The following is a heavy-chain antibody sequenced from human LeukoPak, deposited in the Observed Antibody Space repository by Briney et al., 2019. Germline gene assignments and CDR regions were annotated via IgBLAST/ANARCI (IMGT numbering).Heavy chain of an antibody. V-gene: IGHV1-46*01. CDR3: AADPGVVATTPFDY. CDR1: GYTFTNYY. D-gene: IGHD5-12*01. Sequence: ASVKVSCKASGYTFTNYYMHWVRQAPGQGLEWMGIINPSGGSTNYAQKFQGRVTITRDMSTSTAYMELSSLRSEDTAVYYCAADPGVVATTPFDYWGQGTLVTVSS. CDR2: INPSGGST. J-gene: IGHJ4*02.